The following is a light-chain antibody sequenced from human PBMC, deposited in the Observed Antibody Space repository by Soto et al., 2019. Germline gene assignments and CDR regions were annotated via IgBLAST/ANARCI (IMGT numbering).Light chain of an antibody. V-gene: IGKV3-15*01. Sequence: EIVMTPSQATLSVSPGERATLSCRASQSVGSNLAWYQQKPGQTPRLLIYDTSTRATGVPARFSGTGSGTDFTLTISSLEPEDVAVYYCQQRSNWPPVTFGQGTKVAIK. CDR2: DTS. CDR3: QQRSNWPPVT. J-gene: IGKJ1*01. CDR1: QSVGSN.